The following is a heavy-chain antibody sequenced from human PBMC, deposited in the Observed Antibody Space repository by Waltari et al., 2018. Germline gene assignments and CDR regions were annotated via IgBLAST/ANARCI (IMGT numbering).Heavy chain of an antibody. J-gene: IGHJ6*02. CDR2: IYPDDPEI. CDR3: ARQDPKYQYAMAV. V-gene: IGHV5-51*01. D-gene: IGHD2-2*01. Sequence: EVQLVQSGAEVKKPGESMKISGKDSGYNVSTNWIGWVRQMPGRGLEWMGIIYPDDPEIRYSPSFQGQVTISADRSINTAYLEWRSLKASDTALYFCARQDPKYQYAMAVWGQGTSVTVS. CDR1: GYNVSTNW.